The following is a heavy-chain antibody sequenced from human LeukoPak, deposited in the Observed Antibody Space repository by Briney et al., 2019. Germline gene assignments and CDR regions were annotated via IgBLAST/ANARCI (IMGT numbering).Heavy chain of an antibody. Sequence: GGSLRLSCAASGFTFSSYGMHWVRQAPGKGLEWVAFISYDGSNKYYADSVKGRFTISRDNSKNTLYLQMNSLRAEDTAVYYCAKDKGYCSGGSCYGGGDWGQGTLVTVSS. V-gene: IGHV3-30*02. J-gene: IGHJ4*02. CDR2: ISYDGSNK. CDR1: GFTFSSYG. CDR3: AKDKGYCSGGSCYGGGD. D-gene: IGHD2-15*01.